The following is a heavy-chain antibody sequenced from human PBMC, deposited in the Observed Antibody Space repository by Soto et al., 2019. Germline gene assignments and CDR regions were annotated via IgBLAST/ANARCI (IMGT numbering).Heavy chain of an antibody. V-gene: IGHV3-9*01. CDR1: GFTFDDYA. J-gene: IGHJ4*02. D-gene: IGHD5-12*01. Sequence: GGSLRLSCAASGFTFDDYAMHWVRQAPGKGLEWVSGISWNSGSIGYADSVKGRFTISRDNAKNSLYLQMNSLRAEDTALYYCAKDIFGGGYSGSIFDYWGQGTLVTVSS. CDR3: AKDIFGGGYSGSIFDY. CDR2: ISWNSGSI.